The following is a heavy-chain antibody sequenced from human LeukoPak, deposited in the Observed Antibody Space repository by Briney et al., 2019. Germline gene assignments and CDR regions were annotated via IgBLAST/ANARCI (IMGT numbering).Heavy chain of an antibody. CDR1: GFTFSGSA. CDR3: TRHDNYYDISAPPH. J-gene: IGHJ4*02. V-gene: IGHV3-73*01. CDR2: IRSKPNSYAT. D-gene: IGHD3-22*01. Sequence: HPGGSLKLSCAASGFTFSGSAMHWVRQASGKGLEWVGRIRSKPNSYATAYAASVKGRFTISRDDSKNTAFLQMKSLKTEDTAVYYCTRHDNYYDISAPPHWGQGTLVTVSS.